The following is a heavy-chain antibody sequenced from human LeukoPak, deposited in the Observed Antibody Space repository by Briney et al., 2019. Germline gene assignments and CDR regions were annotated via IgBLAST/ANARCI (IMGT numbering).Heavy chain of an antibody. J-gene: IGHJ4*02. CDR2: IRSKANSYAT. V-gene: IGHV3-73*01. Sequence: GGSLRLSCAASGFTFSGSAMHWVRQASGEGLEWVGRIRSKANSYATAYAASVKGRFTISRDDSKNTAYLQMNSLKTEDTAVYYCTSQKYYYGSGSLPFDYWGQGTLVTVSS. CDR3: TSQKYYYGSGSLPFDY. CDR1: GFTFSGSA. D-gene: IGHD3-10*01.